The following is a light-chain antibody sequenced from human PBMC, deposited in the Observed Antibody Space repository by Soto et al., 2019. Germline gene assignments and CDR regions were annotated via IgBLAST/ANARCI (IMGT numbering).Light chain of an antibody. V-gene: IGKV1-5*01. J-gene: IGKJ2*01. CDR2: EAS. CDR1: QSVSTW. CDR3: QHYDSQRGY. Sequence: DIQMTQSPSILSASVGDRVTITCLASQSVSTWLAWYQQKQGQVPKLLVFEASTLQRGVPSRFRGSGSETDLTLTITSLQPDDFATYYCQHYDSQRGYFGKRTKVDI.